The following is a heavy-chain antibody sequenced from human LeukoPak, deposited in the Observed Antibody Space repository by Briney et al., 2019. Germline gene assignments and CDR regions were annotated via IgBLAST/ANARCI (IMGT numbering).Heavy chain of an antibody. Sequence: GGSLRLSCAASGFTFSSYGMHWVRQAPGKGLEWVAFIRYDGSNKYYADSVKGRFTISRDNSKNTLYLQMNSLRAEDTAVYYCAKDRRYSSLTLCYFDYWGQGTLVTVSS. CDR1: GFTFSSYG. J-gene: IGHJ4*02. D-gene: IGHD6-13*01. CDR2: IRYDGSNK. CDR3: AKDRRYSSLTLCYFDY. V-gene: IGHV3-30*02.